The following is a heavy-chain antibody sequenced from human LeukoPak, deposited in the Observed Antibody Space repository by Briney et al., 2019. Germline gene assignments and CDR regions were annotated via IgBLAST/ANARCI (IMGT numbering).Heavy chain of an antibody. J-gene: IGHJ3*02. CDR1: GFTFSSYW. CDR3: ARGGNVVPAAKDAFDI. Sequence: PGGSLRLSCAASGFTFSSYWMHWVRQAPGKGLVWVSRINSDGSSTSYADSVKGRFTISRDNAKNSLYLQMNSLRAEDTALYHCARGGNVVPAAKDAFDIWGQGTMVTVSS. CDR2: INSDGSST. D-gene: IGHD2-2*01. V-gene: IGHV3-74*01.